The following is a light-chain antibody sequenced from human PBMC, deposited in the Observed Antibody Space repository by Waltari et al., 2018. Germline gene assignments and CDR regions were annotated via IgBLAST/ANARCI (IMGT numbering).Light chain of an antibody. CDR3: AAWDDSLNGVV. Sequence: QSVLTQPPSASGTPGPRATISCSGSSSNIASNTVNWYHQPPGPAPKLRIYRKNQRPSGGPDRGAGSKSGSSASLAISGRQSEDEADYYCAAWDDSLNGVVFGGGTKLTVL. J-gene: IGLJ2*01. CDR1: SSNIASNT. CDR2: RKN. V-gene: IGLV1-44*01.